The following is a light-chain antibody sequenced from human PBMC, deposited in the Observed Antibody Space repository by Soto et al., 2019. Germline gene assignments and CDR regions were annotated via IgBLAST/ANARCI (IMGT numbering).Light chain of an antibody. V-gene: IGKV1-39*01. CDR2: AAS. CDR1: QSISNH. CDR3: QQSYIMSEGYT. J-gene: IGKJ2*01. Sequence: LSASAGDRVTITCRASQSISNHLNWYQQKPGKAPKLLIYAASSLQSGVPSRFSGSGSGTDFTLTITSLQPEDFATYYCQQSYIMSEGYTFGQGTKVDIK.